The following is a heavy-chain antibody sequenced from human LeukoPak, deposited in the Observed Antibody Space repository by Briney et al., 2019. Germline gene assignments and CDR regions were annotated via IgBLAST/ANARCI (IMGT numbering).Heavy chain of an antibody. CDR3: TGSYYYEYFQH. J-gene: IGHJ1*01. V-gene: IGHV3-33*01. CDR2: IWYDGSNK. D-gene: IGHD3-22*01. Sequence: GRSLRLSCAASGFTFSSYGMHWVRQAPGKGLEWVAVIWYDGSNKYYADSVKGRFTISRDNSKSTLYLQMNSLRAEDTALYYCTGSYYYEYFQHWGQGTLVTVSS. CDR1: GFTFSSYG.